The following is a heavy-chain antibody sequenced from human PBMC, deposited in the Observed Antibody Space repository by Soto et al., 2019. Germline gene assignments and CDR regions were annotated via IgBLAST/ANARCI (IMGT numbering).Heavy chain of an antibody. CDR1: GFTVSNNY. Sequence: EVQLVESGGGLVQPGGSLRLSCAASGFTVSNNYMRWVRQAPGTGLEWVSLMYSGGATYYADSVKGRFTISRDTSKNTLYLQMNSRRAEDTAVYYCASDGTYNWVGGQGILVTVSS. D-gene: IGHD1-1*01. J-gene: IGHJ4*02. CDR2: MYSGGAT. V-gene: IGHV3-66*01. CDR3: ASDGTYNWV.